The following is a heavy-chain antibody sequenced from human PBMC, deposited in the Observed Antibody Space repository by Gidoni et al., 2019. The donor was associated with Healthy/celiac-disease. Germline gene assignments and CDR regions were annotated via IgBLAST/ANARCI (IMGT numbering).Heavy chain of an antibody. Sequence: EVQLVESGGGLVQPGGSLRLSCAASGFPFSIYAMSWVRQAPGKGLEWVSAISGSGGSTYYADSVKGRFTISRDNSKNTLYLQMNSLRAEDTAVYYCAKDRWDSDGTYWYFDLWGRGTLVTVSS. D-gene: IGHD5-18*01. J-gene: IGHJ2*01. CDR2: ISGSGGST. V-gene: IGHV3-23*04. CDR1: GFPFSIYA. CDR3: AKDRWDSDGTYWYFDL.